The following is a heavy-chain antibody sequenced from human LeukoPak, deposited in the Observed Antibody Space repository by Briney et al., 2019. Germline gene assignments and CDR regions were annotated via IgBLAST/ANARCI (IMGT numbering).Heavy chain of an antibody. CDR2: IWYDGSNK. Sequence: GGSLRLSCAASGFTFSSYGMHWVRQAPGNGLEWVAVIWYDGSNKYYADSVKGRFTISRDNSKNTLYLQMNSLRAEDRAVYYCARDPHDDSSGYPDGAFDIWGEGTMVTVSS. CDR3: ARDPHDDSSGYPDGAFDI. D-gene: IGHD3-22*01. J-gene: IGHJ3*02. CDR1: GFTFSSYG. V-gene: IGHV3-33*08.